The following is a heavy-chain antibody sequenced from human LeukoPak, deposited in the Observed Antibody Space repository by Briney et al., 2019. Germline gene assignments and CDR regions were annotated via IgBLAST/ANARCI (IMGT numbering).Heavy chain of an antibody. CDR2: IYYSGST. Sequence: PSETLSLTCTVSGGSISCGGYYWSWIRQHPGKGLEWIGYIYYSGSTYYNPSLKSRVTISVDTSKNQFSLRLSSVTAADTAVYYCARALVVPAAIGVWGKGTTVTVSS. CDR3: ARALVVPAAIGV. D-gene: IGHD2-2*01. V-gene: IGHV4-31*03. CDR1: GGSISCGGYY. J-gene: IGHJ6*04.